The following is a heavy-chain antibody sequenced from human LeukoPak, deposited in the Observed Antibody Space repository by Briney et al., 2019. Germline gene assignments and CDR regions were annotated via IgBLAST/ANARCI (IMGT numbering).Heavy chain of an antibody. D-gene: IGHD3-9*01. CDR3: VKGGQGLRYFDWLLSDYYYGMDV. CDR2: ISSNGGST. Sequence: TGGSLRLSCSASGFTFSSYAMHWVRQAPGKGLEYVSAISSNGGSTYYADSVKGRFTISRDNSKNTLYLQMSSLRAEDTAVCYCVKGGQGLRYFDWLLSDYYYGMDVWGKGTTVTVSS. J-gene: IGHJ6*04. V-gene: IGHV3-64D*06. CDR1: GFTFSSYA.